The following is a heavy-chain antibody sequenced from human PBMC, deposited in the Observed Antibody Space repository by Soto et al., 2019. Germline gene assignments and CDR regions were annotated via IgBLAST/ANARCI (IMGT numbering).Heavy chain of an antibody. D-gene: IGHD2-8*01. V-gene: IGHV3-7*01. J-gene: IGHJ3*02. CDR2: IKQDGSEK. CDR3: ARSPIVLMVYARGDAFDI. Sequence: GGSLRLSCAASGFTFSSYWMSWVRRAPGKGLEWVANIKQDGSEKYYVDSVKGRFTISRDNAKNSLYLQMNSLRAEDTAVYYCARSPIVLMVYARGDAFDIWGPGTMVTVSS. CDR1: GFTFSSYW.